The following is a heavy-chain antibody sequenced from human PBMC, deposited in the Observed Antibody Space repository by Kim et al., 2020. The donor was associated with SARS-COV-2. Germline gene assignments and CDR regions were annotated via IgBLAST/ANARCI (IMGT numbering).Heavy chain of an antibody. CDR1: GFTFSSYW. CDR3: ARGGPRITMVRGVNSYFDY. CDR2: IKQDGSEK. Sequence: GGSLRLSCAASGFTFSSYWMSWVRQAPGKGLEWVANIKQDGSEKYYVDSVKGRFTISRDNAKNSLYLQMNSLRAEDTAVYYCARGGPRITMVRGVNSYFDYWGQGTLVTVSS. D-gene: IGHD3-10*01. V-gene: IGHV3-7*01. J-gene: IGHJ4*02.